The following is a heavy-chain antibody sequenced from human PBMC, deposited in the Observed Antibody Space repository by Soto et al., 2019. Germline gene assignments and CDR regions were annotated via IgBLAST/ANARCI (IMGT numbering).Heavy chain of an antibody. D-gene: IGHD2-15*01. V-gene: IGHV4-34*01. CDR1: GGSFSGYY. CDR2: INHSGST. Sequence: SETLSLTCAVYGGSFSGYYWSWIRQPPGKGLEWIGEINHSGSTNYNPSLKSRVTISVDTSKSQFSLNLSFVTAADTSVYYCATMGTPATGIYFFDYWGQGSLVTVSS. CDR3: ATMGTPATGIYFFDY. J-gene: IGHJ4*02.